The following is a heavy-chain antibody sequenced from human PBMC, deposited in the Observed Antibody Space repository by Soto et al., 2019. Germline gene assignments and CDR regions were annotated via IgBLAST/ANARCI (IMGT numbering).Heavy chain of an antibody. CDR3: ARNGDCSSGICHVGWFDP. CDR1: GCSISSGGYY. V-gene: IGHV4-31*03. Sequence: SETLSLTCTFSGCSISSGGYYWSWIRQHPGKGLEWIGYIYYSGSTYYNPSLKSRVTMSLDKPKNQFSLIVDSVTAADTAMYYCARNGDCSSGICHVGWFDPWGQGTLVTVSS. D-gene: IGHD2-8*01. J-gene: IGHJ5*02. CDR2: IYYSGST.